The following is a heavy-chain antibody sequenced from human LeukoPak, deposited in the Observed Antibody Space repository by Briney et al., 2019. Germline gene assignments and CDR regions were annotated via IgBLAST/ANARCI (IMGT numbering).Heavy chain of an antibody. V-gene: IGHV3-30*04. CDR3: AKDPTLWFGETYYFDY. CDR1: GFTFSSYA. D-gene: IGHD3-10*01. CDR2: ISYDGSNK. Sequence: PGRSLRLSCAASGFTFSSYAMHWVRQAPGKGLEWVAVISYDGSNKYYADSVKGRFTISRDNSNNTRYLQMNSLRAEDTAVYYCAKDPTLWFGETYYFDYWGQGTLVTVSS. J-gene: IGHJ4*02.